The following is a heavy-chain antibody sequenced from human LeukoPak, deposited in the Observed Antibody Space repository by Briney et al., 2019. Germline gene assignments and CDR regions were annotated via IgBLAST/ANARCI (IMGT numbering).Heavy chain of an antibody. J-gene: IGHJ5*02. CDR1: GYTFTSYY. CDR3: ARESEAAGNWFDP. Sequence: ASVKVSCKASGYTFTSYYMHWVRQAPGQGLEWMGIINPSGGSTSYAQKFQGRVTMTRDTSISTAYMELSRLRSDDTAVYYCARESEAAGNWFDPWGQGTLVTVSS. D-gene: IGHD6-13*01. V-gene: IGHV1-46*01. CDR2: INPSGGST.